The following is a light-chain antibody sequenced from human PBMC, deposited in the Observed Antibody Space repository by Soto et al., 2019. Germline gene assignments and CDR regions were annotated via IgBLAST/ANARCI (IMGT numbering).Light chain of an antibody. CDR3: QSYDSSLSGSEV. J-gene: IGLJ1*01. CDR2: GNS. CDR1: RSNIGAGYD. Sequence: QAVVTQPPSVSGAPGQRVTISCTGSRSNIGAGYDVHWYQQLPGTAPKLLIYGNSNRPSGVPDRFSGSKSGTSASLAITGLQAEDEADYYCQSYDSSLSGSEVFGTGTKVTVL. V-gene: IGLV1-40*01.